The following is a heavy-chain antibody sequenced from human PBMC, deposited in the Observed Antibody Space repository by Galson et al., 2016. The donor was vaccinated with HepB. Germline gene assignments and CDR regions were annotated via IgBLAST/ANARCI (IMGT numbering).Heavy chain of an antibody. J-gene: IGHJ4*02. CDR2: MKPDGSEK. Sequence: SLRLSCAASGFTFSTTWMNWVRQAPGKGLEWVANMKPDGSEKYYVDSVKGRFTISRDISKNTLFLSMNSLRAEDTAVYYCAKHRKAVAGRGFDYWGRGTLVTVSS. D-gene: IGHD6-19*01. V-gene: IGHV3-7*03. CDR1: GFTFSTTW. CDR3: AKHRKAVAGRGFDY.